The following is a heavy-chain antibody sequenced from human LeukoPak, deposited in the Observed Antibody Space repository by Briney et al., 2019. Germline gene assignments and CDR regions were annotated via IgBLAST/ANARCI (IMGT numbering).Heavy chain of an antibody. CDR1: GGSFSGYY. V-gene: IGHV4-34*01. Sequence: SETLSLTCAVNGGSFSGYYWIWVRQPPGKGLEWIGEINHSGSTNYNPSLKSRVTISVDTSKNQFSLKLSSVTVAYTAVYYCARGGECGSCDGFDMWGQGIMVTVSS. CDR2: INHSGST. D-gene: IGHD2-15*01. CDR3: ARGGECGSCDGFDM. J-gene: IGHJ3*02.